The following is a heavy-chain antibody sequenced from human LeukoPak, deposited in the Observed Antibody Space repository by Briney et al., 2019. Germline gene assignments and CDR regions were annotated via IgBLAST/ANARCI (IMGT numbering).Heavy chain of an antibody. Sequence: ASVKVSCKASGYTFTSYGISWVRQAPGQGLEWMGWISAYNGNTNYAQKLQGRVTMTTDTSTSTAYVELRSLRSDDTAVYYCARGSYYYDSSGYWFDYWGQGTLVTVSS. D-gene: IGHD3-22*01. CDR1: GYTFTSYG. CDR2: ISAYNGNT. J-gene: IGHJ4*02. V-gene: IGHV1-18*01. CDR3: ARGSYYYDSSGYWFDY.